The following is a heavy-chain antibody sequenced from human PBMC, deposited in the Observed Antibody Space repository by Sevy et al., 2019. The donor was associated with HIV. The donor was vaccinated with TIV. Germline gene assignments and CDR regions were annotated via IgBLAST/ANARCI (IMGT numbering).Heavy chain of an antibody. V-gene: IGHV3-64D*06. Sequence: GGSLRLSCSASGFTFSSYAMHWVRQAPGKGLEYVSAISSNGGSTYYADSVKGRFTISRDNSKNTLYLQMSSLRAEDTAVYYCVKESSCGGDCSRDYWGQGTLVTVSS. CDR1: GFTFSSYA. CDR3: VKESSCGGDCSRDY. CDR2: ISSNGGST. J-gene: IGHJ4*02. D-gene: IGHD2-21*01.